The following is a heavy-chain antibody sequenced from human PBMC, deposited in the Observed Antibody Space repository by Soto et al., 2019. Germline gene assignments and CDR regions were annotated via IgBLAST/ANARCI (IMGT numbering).Heavy chain of an antibody. D-gene: IGHD2-21*01. J-gene: IGHJ4*02. Sequence: QITLKVSGPSLVKPTQTHTLTCTFSGFSLSSSGVGVGWIRQPPGKALEWLTFIYWDDDKRYSPSLKSRLTITNDSAKNQVVLTMTTMDPVVTATYYCARLMVAGITYYFDSWGQGTLLIVTS. CDR3: ARLMVAGITYYFDS. V-gene: IGHV2-5*02. CDR1: GFSLSSSGVG. CDR2: IYWDDDK.